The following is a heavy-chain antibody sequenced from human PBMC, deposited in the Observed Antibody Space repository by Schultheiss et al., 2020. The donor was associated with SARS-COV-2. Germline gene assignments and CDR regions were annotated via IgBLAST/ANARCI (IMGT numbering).Heavy chain of an antibody. CDR2: INPNSGGT. CDR1: GYTFTGYY. CDR3: ARDSVTKGVRGVITHLVSGGMDV. Sequence: GESLKISCKASGYTFTGYYMHWVRQAPGQGLEWMGWINPNSGGTNYAQKFQGWVTMTRDTSISTAYMELSRLRSDDTAVYYCARDSVTKGVRGVITHLVSGGMDVWGQGTTVTVSS. D-gene: IGHD3-10*01. V-gene: IGHV1-2*04. J-gene: IGHJ6*02.